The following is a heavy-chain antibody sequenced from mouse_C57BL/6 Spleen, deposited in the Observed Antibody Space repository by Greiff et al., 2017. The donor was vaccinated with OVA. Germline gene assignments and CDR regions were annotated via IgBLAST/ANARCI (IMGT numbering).Heavy chain of an antibody. CDR1: GYTFTSYW. D-gene: IGHD1-3*01. CDR2: IDPSDSET. Sequence: QVHVKQPGAELVRPGSSVKLSCKASGYTFTSYWMHWVKQRPIQGLEWIGNIDPSDSETHYNQKFKDKATLTVDKSSSTAYMQLSSLTSEDSAVYYCARISNYPYAMDYWGQGTSVTVSS. CDR3: ARISNYPYAMDY. J-gene: IGHJ4*01. V-gene: IGHV1-52*01.